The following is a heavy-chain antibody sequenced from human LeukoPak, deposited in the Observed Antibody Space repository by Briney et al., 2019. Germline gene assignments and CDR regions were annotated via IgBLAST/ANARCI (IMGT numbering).Heavy chain of an antibody. V-gene: IGHV3-11*01. D-gene: IGHD7-27*01. CDR3: ARTARSGDI. CDR1: GFIFSEFY. Sequence: GSLRLSCAASGFIFSEFYMSWVRQSPGKGLEWISYISGSGHDINYVDSVKGRFTVSEDNAKNSLYLQMNSLSADDTAIYYCARTARSGDIRGQGTLVTVSS. J-gene: IGHJ4*02. CDR2: ISGSGHDI.